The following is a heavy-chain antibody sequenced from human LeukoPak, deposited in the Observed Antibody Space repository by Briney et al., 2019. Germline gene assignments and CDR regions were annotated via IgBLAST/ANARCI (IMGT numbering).Heavy chain of an antibody. V-gene: IGHV3-23*01. Sequence: GGSLRLSCAASGFTFSSYAVSWVRQAPGKGLEWVSAISGSGGSTYYADSVKGRFTISRDNFKNTLYLQMNSLRAEDTAVYYCARVVPAAMGVYWGQGTLVTVSS. D-gene: IGHD2-2*01. CDR2: ISGSGGST. CDR1: GFTFSSYA. CDR3: ARVVPAAMGVY. J-gene: IGHJ4*02.